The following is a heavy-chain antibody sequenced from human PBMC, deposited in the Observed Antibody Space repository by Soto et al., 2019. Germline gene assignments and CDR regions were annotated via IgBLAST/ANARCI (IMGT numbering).Heavy chain of an antibody. V-gene: IGHV1-18*01. Sequence: QVQLVQSGAEVKKPGASVKVSCKASGYTFTSYGISWVRQAPGQGLEWMGWISGYNGNTNNAQKLQGRVTRTTDTPTSTANMELRSLRSDDTAVYYCARVGWSIPAKDALDIWGQGTKVTVSS. CDR2: ISGYNGNT. CDR3: ARVGWSIPAKDALDI. D-gene: IGHD6-6*01. J-gene: IGHJ3*02. CDR1: GYTFTSYG.